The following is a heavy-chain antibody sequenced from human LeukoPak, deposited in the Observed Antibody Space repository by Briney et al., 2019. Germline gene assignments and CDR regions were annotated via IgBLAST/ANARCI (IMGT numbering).Heavy chain of an antibody. CDR2: ISTYNGNT. Sequence: GASVKVSCKASGYTFTTYGISWVRQAPGQGLEWMGWISTYNGNTNYAQKLQGRVTMTTDTSTSTAYMELRSLRSDDTAVYYCARDRLYSSGWYSGAFDIWGQGTLVTVSS. V-gene: IGHV1-18*01. J-gene: IGHJ4*02. CDR1: GYTFTTYG. CDR3: ARDRLYSSGWYSGAFDI. D-gene: IGHD6-13*01.